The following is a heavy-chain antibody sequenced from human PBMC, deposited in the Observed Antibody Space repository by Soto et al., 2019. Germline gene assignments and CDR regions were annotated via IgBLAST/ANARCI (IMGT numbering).Heavy chain of an antibody. V-gene: IGHV4-31*03. CDR2: IYYSGTT. D-gene: IGHD3-16*01. J-gene: IGHJ4*02. Sequence: SLTCTVSGGSISSGGYYWSWIRQHPGKGLEWIGYIYYSGTTYYNPSLKSRVSTSADTSNNXXSLNLSSVTTADTAVYFCARGLSTXYDNXXHFDSWAQGTLVTVSS. CDR3: ARGLSTXYDNXXHFDS. CDR1: GGSISSGGYY.